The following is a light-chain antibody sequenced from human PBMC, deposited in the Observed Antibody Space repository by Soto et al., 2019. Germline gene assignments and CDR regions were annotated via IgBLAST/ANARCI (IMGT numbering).Light chain of an antibody. J-gene: IGLJ2*01. V-gene: IGLV1-44*01. CDR1: SSKIGSNT. Sequence: QSVLTQPPSASGTPGQRVTISCSGSSSKIGSNTVNWYQQLPGTAPKLLIYSNNQRPSGVPDRFSGSKSGTSASLAISGLQSEDEADYYCAAWDDSLNGHVVFGGGTQLTVL. CDR2: SNN. CDR3: AAWDDSLNGHVV.